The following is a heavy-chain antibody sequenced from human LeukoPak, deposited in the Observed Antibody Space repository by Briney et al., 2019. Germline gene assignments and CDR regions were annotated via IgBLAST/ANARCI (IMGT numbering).Heavy chain of an antibody. Sequence: GASVKVSCKASGYTFTVYHIHWVRQAPGQGLEWMGWMNPNSGGTNYAQEFQGRVTMTRDTSISTAYMELSRLRSDDTAVYYCAREDYADFYFDCWGQGTLVTVSS. CDR3: AREDYADFYFDC. V-gene: IGHV1-2*02. CDR1: GYTFTVYH. D-gene: IGHD4-17*01. J-gene: IGHJ4*02. CDR2: MNPNSGGT.